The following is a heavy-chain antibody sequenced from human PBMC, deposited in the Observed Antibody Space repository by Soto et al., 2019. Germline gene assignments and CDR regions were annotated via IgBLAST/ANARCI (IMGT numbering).Heavy chain of an antibody. D-gene: IGHD3-22*01. V-gene: IGHV3-30-3*01. CDR1: GFTFSSYA. CDR2: ISYDGSNK. J-gene: IGHJ3*02. CDR3: AREGALPGYYDSSGYYPDAFDI. Sequence: GGSLRLSCAASGFTFSSYAMHWVRQAPGKGLEWVAVISYDGSNKYYADSVKGRFTISRDNSKNTLYLQMNSLRAEDTAVYYCAREGALPGYYDSSGYYPDAFDIWGQGTMVTVSS.